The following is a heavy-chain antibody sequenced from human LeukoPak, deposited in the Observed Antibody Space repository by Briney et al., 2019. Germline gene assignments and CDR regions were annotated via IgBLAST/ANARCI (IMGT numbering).Heavy chain of an antibody. CDR3: ARDVCSGGSCYSDY. CDR1: GFTFSSYG. J-gene: IGHJ4*02. D-gene: IGHD2-15*01. Sequence: PGGSLRLSCAASGFTFSSYGMNWVRQAPGKGLEWVSSISSSSSYIYYADSVKGRFTISRDNAKNSLYLQMNSLRAEDTAVYYCARDVCSGGSCYSDYWGQGTLVTVSS. CDR2: ISSSSSYI. V-gene: IGHV3-21*01.